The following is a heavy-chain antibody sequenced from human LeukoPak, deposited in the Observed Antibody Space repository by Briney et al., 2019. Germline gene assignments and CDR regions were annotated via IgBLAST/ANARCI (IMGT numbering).Heavy chain of an antibody. D-gene: IGHD4-17*01. Sequence: PVGSLRLSCAASGITFSTYAMNWVRPAPGKGMEWVSSIRGSGGGTDYADSVKGRFTISRDNSRDTLFLQMNSLRAEDTALYYCTRYPNGDYVGAFDMWGPGTMVSVSS. CDR1: GITFSTYA. J-gene: IGHJ3*02. CDR3: TRYPNGDYVGAFDM. CDR2: IRGSGGGT. V-gene: IGHV3-23*01.